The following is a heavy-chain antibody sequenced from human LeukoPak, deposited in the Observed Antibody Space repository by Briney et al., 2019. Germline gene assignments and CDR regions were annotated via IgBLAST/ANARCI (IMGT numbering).Heavy chain of an antibody. J-gene: IGHJ4*02. CDR1: GYTFTGYY. D-gene: IGHD2-2*01. CDR2: IKPTSGGT. Sequence: ASVKVSCTASGYTFTGYYLHWVRQAPGQGLEWMGWIKPTSGGTNSAQTFKGRVTMTRDTSISTAYMELSRLRSDDTAVYYCARDPYLDYWGQGTLVTVSS. V-gene: IGHV1-2*02. CDR3: ARDPYLDY.